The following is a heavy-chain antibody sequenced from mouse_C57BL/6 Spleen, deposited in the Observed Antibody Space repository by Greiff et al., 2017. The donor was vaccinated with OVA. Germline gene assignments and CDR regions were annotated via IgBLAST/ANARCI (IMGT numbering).Heavy chain of an antibody. Sequence: QVQLQQSGAELVKPGASVKMSCKASGYTFTTYPIEWMKQNHGKSLEWIGNFHPYNDDTKYNEKFKGKATLTVEKSSSTVYLELSRLTSDDSAVYYCARRKYYGSSYGDWYFDVWGTGTTVTVSS. D-gene: IGHD1-1*01. CDR3: ARRKYYGSSYGDWYFDV. J-gene: IGHJ1*03. CDR2: FHPYNDDT. CDR1: GYTFTTYP. V-gene: IGHV1-47*01.